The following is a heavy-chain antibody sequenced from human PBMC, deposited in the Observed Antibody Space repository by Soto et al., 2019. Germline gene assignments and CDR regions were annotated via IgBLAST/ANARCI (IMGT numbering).Heavy chain of an antibody. J-gene: IGHJ4*02. Sequence: GGSLRLSCAASGFTFSNAWMSWVRQTPGKGLEWVGRVKSKTDDGTTDYAAPVKGRFTISRDGSENTLYLQMNSLKTEDTAVYYCNKELQYSGRYYSDWGQGTLVTVSS. D-gene: IGHD1-26*01. CDR3: NKELQYSGRYYSD. CDR2: VKSKTDDGTT. V-gene: IGHV3-15*01. CDR1: GFTFSNAW.